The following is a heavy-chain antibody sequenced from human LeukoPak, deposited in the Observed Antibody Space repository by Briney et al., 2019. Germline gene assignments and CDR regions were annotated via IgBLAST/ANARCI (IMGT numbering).Heavy chain of an antibody. J-gene: IGHJ4*02. D-gene: IGHD2-21*02. CDR3: AKGPRNIVVVTATRGFVDC. V-gene: IGHV3-23*01. Sequence: GGSLRLSCAASGFTFSSYAMSWVRQAPGKGLEWVSAISGSGGSTYYADSVKGRFTISRDNSKNTLYLQMNSLRAEDTAVYYCAKGPRNIVVVTATRGFVDCWGQGTLVTVSS. CDR2: ISGSGGST. CDR1: GFTFSSYA.